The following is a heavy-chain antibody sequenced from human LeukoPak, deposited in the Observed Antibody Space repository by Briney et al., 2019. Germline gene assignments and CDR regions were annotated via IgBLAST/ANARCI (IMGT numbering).Heavy chain of an antibody. J-gene: IGHJ4*02. D-gene: IGHD5-24*01. CDR2: IYYSGST. V-gene: IGHV4-59*01. CDR1: GGSISSYY. CDR3: ARLGYNQDY. Sequence: SETLSLTCTVSGGSISSYYWSWIRPPPGKGLEWIGYIYYSGSTNYNPSLKSRVTISVDTSKNQFSLKLSSVTAADTAVYYCARLGYNQDYWGQGTPVTVSS.